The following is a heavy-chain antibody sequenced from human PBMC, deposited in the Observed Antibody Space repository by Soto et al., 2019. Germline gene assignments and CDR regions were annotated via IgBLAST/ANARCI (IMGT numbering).Heavy chain of an antibody. CDR2: IKSKTDGGTT. V-gene: IGHV3-15*01. CDR1: GFTFSNAW. CDR3: TTDSRTASRNWSGTAFDI. J-gene: IGHJ3*02. Sequence: GGSLRLSGAASGFTFSNAWMSWVRQAPGKGLEWVGRIKSKTDGGTTDYAAPVKGRFTISRDDSKNTLYLQMNSLKTEDTAVYYCTTDSRTASRNWSGTAFDIWGQGTMVTVSS. D-gene: IGHD1-1*01.